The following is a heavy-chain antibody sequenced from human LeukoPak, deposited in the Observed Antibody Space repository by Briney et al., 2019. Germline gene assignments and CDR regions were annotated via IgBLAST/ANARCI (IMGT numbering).Heavy chain of an antibody. V-gene: IGHV3-30*04. J-gene: IGHJ4*02. Sequence: GGSLRLSCAASGFTFSSYAMHWVRQAPGKGLEWVAVISNDGSNKYYVDSVKGRFTISRDNSKNMLYLQMNSLRAEDTAIYYCAKEYTGTFSPFPSYFDNWGQGTLVTVSS. CDR3: AKEYTGTFSPFPSYFDN. CDR1: GFTFSSYA. D-gene: IGHD1-26*01. CDR2: ISNDGSNK.